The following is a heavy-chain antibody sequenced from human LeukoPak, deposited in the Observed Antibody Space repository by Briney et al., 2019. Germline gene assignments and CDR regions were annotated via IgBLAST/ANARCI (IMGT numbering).Heavy chain of an antibody. J-gene: IGHJ4*02. CDR2: ISYDGSNK. Sequence: GRSLRLSCAASGFTFSSYAMHWVRQAPGKGLEWVAVISYDGSNKYYADSVKGRFTISRDNSKNTLYLQMNTLRAEDTAVYYCAKPPYGGYDYWGQGTLVTVSS. D-gene: IGHD5-12*01. CDR3: AKPPYGGYDY. V-gene: IGHV3-30*04. CDR1: GFTFSSYA.